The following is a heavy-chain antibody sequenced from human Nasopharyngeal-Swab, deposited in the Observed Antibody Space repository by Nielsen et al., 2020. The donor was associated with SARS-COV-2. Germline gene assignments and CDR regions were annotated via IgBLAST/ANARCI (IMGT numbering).Heavy chain of an antibody. CDR2: IKSKTDGGTT. CDR1: GFTFSNAW. Sequence: GESLKISCAASGFTFSNAWMSWVRQAPGKGLEWVGRIKSKTDGGTTDYAAPVKGRFTISRDDSKNTLYLQMNSLKTEDTAVYYCTTDEYYDFWSGYQNWFDPWGQGTLVTVSS. CDR3: TTDEYYDFWSGYQNWFDP. J-gene: IGHJ5*02. D-gene: IGHD3-3*01. V-gene: IGHV3-15*01.